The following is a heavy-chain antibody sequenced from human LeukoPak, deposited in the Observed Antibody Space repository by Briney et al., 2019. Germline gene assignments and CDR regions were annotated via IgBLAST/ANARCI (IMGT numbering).Heavy chain of an antibody. D-gene: IGHD3-3*01. CDR3: AKAGSRYDFWSGYDDAFDI. CDR2: IRYDGSNK. J-gene: IGHJ3*02. CDR1: GFTFSSYG. Sequence: PGGSLRLSCAASGFTFSSYGMHWVRQAPGKGLEWVAFIRYDGSNKYYADSVKGRFTISRDNSKSTLYLQMNSLRAEDTAVYYCAKAGSRYDFWSGYDDAFDIWGQGTMVTVSS. V-gene: IGHV3-30*02.